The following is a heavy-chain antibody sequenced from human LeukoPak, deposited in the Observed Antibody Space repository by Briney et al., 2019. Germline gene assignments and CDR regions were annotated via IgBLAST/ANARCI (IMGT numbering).Heavy chain of an antibody. CDR3: ARAGYNTNWPLRWFDP. V-gene: IGHV1-69*13. J-gene: IGHJ5*02. CDR2: IIPIFGTA. Sequence: GASVKVSCKVSGYTLTELSMHWVRQAPGQGLEWMGGIIPIFGTANYAQKFQGRVTITADESTSTAYMELSSLRSEDTAVYYCARAGYNTNWPLRWFDPWGQGTLVTVSS. CDR1: GYTLTELS. D-gene: IGHD1-1*01.